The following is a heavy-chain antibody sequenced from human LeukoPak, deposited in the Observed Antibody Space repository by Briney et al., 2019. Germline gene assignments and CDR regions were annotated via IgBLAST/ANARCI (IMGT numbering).Heavy chain of an antibody. V-gene: IGHV4-34*01. D-gene: IGHD3/OR15-3a*01. CDR1: GGSFSGYY. J-gene: IGHJ5*02. CDR3: ARDVLWTGYFDP. Sequence: PSETLSLTCAVYGGSFSGYYWSWIRQPPGKGVEWIGEINHSGSNNYNPSLKSRVTISVDTSKNQFSLILTSMTAADTAVYYCARDVLWTGYFDPWGLGTLVIVSS. CDR2: INHSGSN.